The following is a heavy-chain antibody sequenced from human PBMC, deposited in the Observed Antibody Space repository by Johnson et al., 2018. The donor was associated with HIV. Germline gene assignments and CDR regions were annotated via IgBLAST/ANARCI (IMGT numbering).Heavy chain of an antibody. CDR2: VSYDGTNK. Sequence: QVRLVESGGGVVQPGRSLRLSCAASGFTFSSYAMHWVRQAPGKGLEWVAVVSYDGTNKYYADSVKGRFTISRDNSKNTLYLQMNSLRAEDTAVYYCAKDSERGYSYGWCGFDIWGQGTMVTVSS. CDR1: GFTFSSYA. CDR3: AKDSERGYSYGWCGFDI. D-gene: IGHD5-18*01. J-gene: IGHJ3*02. V-gene: IGHV3-30*04.